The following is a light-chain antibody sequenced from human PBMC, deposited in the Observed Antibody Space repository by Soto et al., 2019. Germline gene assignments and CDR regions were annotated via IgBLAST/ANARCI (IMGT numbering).Light chain of an antibody. CDR2: SDN. Sequence: QSVLTQPPSASGTPGQRVTIPCSGSSSNIGSNTVNWYQHLPGTAPKLLIHSDNQRPSGVPDRFSGSKSGTSASLAIRGLQSEDEADHYCAAWDDSLNGAVFGGGTKLTVL. J-gene: IGLJ2*01. CDR1: SSNIGSNT. V-gene: IGLV1-44*01. CDR3: AAWDDSLNGAV.